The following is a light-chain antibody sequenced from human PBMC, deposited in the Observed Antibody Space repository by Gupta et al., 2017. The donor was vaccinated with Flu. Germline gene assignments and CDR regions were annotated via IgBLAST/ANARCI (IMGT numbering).Light chain of an antibody. V-gene: IGKV2-30*01. J-gene: IGKJ1*01. CDR1: QGLVYSDGNTY. CDR3: MQGAHGPGA. CDR2: QVS. Sequence: DVVMTQSPLSLPVTLGQPASISCRSSQGLVYSDGNTYLHWLQQRPGQSPSRLIYQVSYRDSGGPDRCSGSGSGTEVTTKISRVEAEDVWIYFCMQGAHGPGAFGQGTKVEIK.